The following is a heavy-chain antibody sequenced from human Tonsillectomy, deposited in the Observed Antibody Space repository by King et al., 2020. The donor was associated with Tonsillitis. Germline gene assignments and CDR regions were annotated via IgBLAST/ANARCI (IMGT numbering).Heavy chain of an antibody. J-gene: IGHJ4*02. CDR1: GYIFTKYD. CDR3: ARDRAYISGGYSYVYDY. V-gene: IGHV1-18*01. CDR2: MSGYNGNT. D-gene: IGHD5-18*01. Sequence: QLVQSGAEVKKPGASVKVSCKASGYIFTKYDISWVRQAPGQGLEWMGWMSGYNGNTKYAQKLQGRVTMTTDTSTSTAYMELRSLRSDDTAVYYCARDRAYISGGYSYVYDYWGQGSLVTVSS.